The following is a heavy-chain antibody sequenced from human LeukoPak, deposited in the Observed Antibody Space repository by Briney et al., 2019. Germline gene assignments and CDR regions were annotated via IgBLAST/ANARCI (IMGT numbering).Heavy chain of an antibody. Sequence: PSETLSLTCTVSGGSVSSSSYYWGWIRQPPGKGLEWIGSIYYSGSTYYNPSLKSRVTISVDTSKNQFSLNLSSVTAADTAVYYCARGRTFDNWGQGALVTVSS. J-gene: IGHJ4*02. V-gene: IGHV4-39*01. CDR1: GGSVSSSSYY. CDR3: ARGRTFDN. CDR2: IYYSGST.